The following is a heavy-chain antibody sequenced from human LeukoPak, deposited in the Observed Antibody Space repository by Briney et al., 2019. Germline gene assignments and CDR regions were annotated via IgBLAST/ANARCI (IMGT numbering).Heavy chain of an antibody. Sequence: GGSLRLSCAASGFTISSYAIHWVRQAPGKGLEYVSAISSNGGSTYYANSVKGRFTISRDNSKNTLYLQMNSLRAEDTAVYYCARGGPREYYDSSDYSRLDYWGQGALVTVSS. CDR2: ISSNGGST. D-gene: IGHD3-22*01. CDR1: GFTISSYA. CDR3: ARGGPREYYDSSDYSRLDY. J-gene: IGHJ4*02. V-gene: IGHV3-64*01.